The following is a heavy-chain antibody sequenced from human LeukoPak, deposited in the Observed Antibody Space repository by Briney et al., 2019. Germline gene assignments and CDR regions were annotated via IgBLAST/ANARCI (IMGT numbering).Heavy chain of an antibody. CDR1: GYTFTRYY. Sequence: GASVKVSCKASGYTFTRYYMHWVRQAPGQGLEWMGWINPNSGGTNYAQNFQGRVTMTRDTSISTAYMELSRLRSDDTAVYYCARGAFQGSSWFDYWGQGTMVTVSS. J-gene: IGHJ4*02. CDR3: ARGAFQGSSWFDY. V-gene: IGHV1-2*02. D-gene: IGHD6-13*01. CDR2: INPNSGGT.